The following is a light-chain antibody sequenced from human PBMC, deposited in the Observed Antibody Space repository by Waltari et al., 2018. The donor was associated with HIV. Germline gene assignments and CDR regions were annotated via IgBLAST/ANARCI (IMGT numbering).Light chain of an antibody. CDR1: SSAVGSYNL. V-gene: IGLV2-23*02. CDR3: CSYAGSSTLV. Sequence: QSALTQPASVSGSPGQSITISCTGTSSAVGSYNLVSWYQQHPGKAPKPMIYEVSKRPSGVSNRFSGSKSGNTASLTISGLQAEDEAYYYCCSYAGSSTLVFGGGTKLTVL. J-gene: IGLJ2*01. CDR2: EVS.